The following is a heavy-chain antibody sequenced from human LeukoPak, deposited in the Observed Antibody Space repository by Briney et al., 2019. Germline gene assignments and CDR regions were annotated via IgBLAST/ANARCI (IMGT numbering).Heavy chain of an antibody. V-gene: IGHV4-4*07. Sequence: SETLSLTCTVSGGSISSYYWSWIGQPAGKGLEGIGRIKNSGNTNYNPTLESRVSLSLDTSKNPFSLSLSSVTAADTAVYYCAREGSSSGWRPFDIWGQGTVVTVSS. CDR3: AREGSSSGWRPFDI. D-gene: IGHD6-19*01. CDR2: IKNSGNT. CDR1: GGSISSYY. J-gene: IGHJ3*02.